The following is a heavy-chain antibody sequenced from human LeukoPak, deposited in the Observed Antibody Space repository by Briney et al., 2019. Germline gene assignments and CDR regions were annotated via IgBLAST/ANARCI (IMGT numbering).Heavy chain of an antibody. D-gene: IGHD1-7*01. V-gene: IGHV3-23*01. Sequence: GGSLRLSCAASGLTFSSYAMNWVRQAPGKGLEWVSAITNSGGTTYYADSVKGRFTISRDNSKNTLFLQLNSLRAEDTAVYYCARRAGTTRKFDYWGQGTPVTVSS. J-gene: IGHJ4*02. CDR2: ITNSGGTT. CDR3: ARRAGTTRKFDY. CDR1: GLTFSSYA.